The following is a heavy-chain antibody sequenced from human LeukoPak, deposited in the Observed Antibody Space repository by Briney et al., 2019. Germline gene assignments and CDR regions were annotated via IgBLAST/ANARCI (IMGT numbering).Heavy chain of an antibody. D-gene: IGHD2-15*01. J-gene: IGHJ4*02. CDR2: IISSGRTI. V-gene: IGHV3-48*03. CDR3: ARGVIGGPGDY. Sequence: GGSLRLSCAASGFTFSSYGMNWVRPAPGKGLEWVSYIISSGRTIYYADSVKGRFTISRDNAKNSLYLQMNSLRAEDTAVYYCARGVIGGPGDYWGQGTLVTVPS. CDR1: GFTFSSYG.